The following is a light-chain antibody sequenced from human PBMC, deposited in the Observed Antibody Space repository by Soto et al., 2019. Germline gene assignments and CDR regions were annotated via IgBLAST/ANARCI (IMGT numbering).Light chain of an antibody. CDR2: GAS. J-gene: IGKJ4*01. V-gene: IGKV3-15*01. CDR3: QQYNDCPLT. CDR1: QSVSSN. Sequence: EIVMTQSPVTLSVSPGERATLSCRASQSVSSNLAWYQKKPGQAPRLLIDGASIRATGIPARFSGSGSGTEFPLTISSLQSEDFAVYYCQQYNDCPLTFGGGTKVEIK.